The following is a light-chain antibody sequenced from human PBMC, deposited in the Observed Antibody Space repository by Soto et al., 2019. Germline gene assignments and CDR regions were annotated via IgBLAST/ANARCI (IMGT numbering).Light chain of an antibody. Sequence: QSVLTQPPSVSGAPRQRVTISCSGGSSNIGNNAVNWYQQFPGKAPKLLVYYDDLLPSGVSDRFSGSKSGTSASLAISGLQSEDEADYYCAALDDSLDGVVFGGGTKLTVL. CDR1: SSNIGNNA. CDR3: AALDDSLDGVV. V-gene: IGLV1-36*01. CDR2: YDD. J-gene: IGLJ2*01.